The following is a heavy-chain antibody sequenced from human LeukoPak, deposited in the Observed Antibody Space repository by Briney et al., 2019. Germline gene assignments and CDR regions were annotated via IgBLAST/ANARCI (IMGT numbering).Heavy chain of an antibody. J-gene: IGHJ4*02. CDR2: MNPNSGNT. V-gene: IGHV1-8*01. CDR1: GYTFTSYD. D-gene: IGHD6-19*01. CDR3: ARGGVLWAVAGTDH. Sequence: GASVKVSCKASGYTFTSYDINWVRQATGQGLEWMGWMNPNSGNTGYAQKFQGRVTMTRNTSISTAYMELSSLRSEDTAVYYCARGGVLWAVAGTDHWGQGTLVTVSS.